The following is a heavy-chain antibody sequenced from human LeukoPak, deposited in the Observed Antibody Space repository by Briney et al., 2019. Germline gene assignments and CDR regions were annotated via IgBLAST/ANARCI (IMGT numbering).Heavy chain of an antibody. D-gene: IGHD6-19*01. J-gene: IGHJ4*02. V-gene: IGHV4-59*01. CDR1: GGSISSYY. CDR3: ARAPSRWLVFDY. Sequence: SETLSLTCTVSGGSISSYYWSWIRQPPGKGLEWIGYIYYSGSTNDNPSLKSRVTISVDTSKNQFSLKLSSVTAADTAVYYCARAPSRWLVFDYWGQGTLVTVSS. CDR2: IYYSGST.